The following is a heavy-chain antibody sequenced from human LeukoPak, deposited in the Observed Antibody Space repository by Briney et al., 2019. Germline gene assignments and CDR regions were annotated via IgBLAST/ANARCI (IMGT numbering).Heavy chain of an antibody. CDR1: GGSITDYY. Sequence: SETLSLTCTVSGGSITDYYWSWIRQPAGEGLEWIGRIYSTGGTHYNPSFKNRVIMSVDTSRNQFSLKLTSVTAADTAVYYCTRGLRCSSHGCYADYWGQGTLATVSS. J-gene: IGHJ4*02. CDR3: TRGLRCSSHGCYADY. V-gene: IGHV4-4*07. CDR2: IYSTGGT. D-gene: IGHD2-2*01.